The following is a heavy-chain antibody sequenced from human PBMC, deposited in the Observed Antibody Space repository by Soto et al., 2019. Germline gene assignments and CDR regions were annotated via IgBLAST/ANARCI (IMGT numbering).Heavy chain of an antibody. CDR2: ISGSGGRT. D-gene: IGHD4-17*01. Sequence: EVQLLESGGGLVQPGGSLRLSCAASGFTFSSYAMSWVRQAPGKGLEWVSAISGSGGRTYYADSVKGRFTISRDNSKNMLYLQMNSLRAEDTAVYYCAKDGTLTSAFYYWGQGALVTVCS. CDR1: GFTFSSYA. CDR3: AKDGTLTSAFYY. J-gene: IGHJ4*02. V-gene: IGHV3-23*01.